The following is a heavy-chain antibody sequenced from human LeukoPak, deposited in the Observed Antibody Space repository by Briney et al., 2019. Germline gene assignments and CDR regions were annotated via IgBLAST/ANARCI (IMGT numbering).Heavy chain of an antibody. Sequence: SETLSLTCTVSGGSISSYYWSWIRQPPGKGLEWIGYIYYSGSTNYNPSLKSRVTISVDTSKNQFSLKLSSVTAADTAVYYCARVDRGRYYYYMDVSGKGTTVTASS. D-gene: IGHD3-10*01. V-gene: IGHV4-59*01. CDR3: ARVDRGRYYYYMDV. J-gene: IGHJ6*03. CDR1: GGSISSYY. CDR2: IYYSGST.